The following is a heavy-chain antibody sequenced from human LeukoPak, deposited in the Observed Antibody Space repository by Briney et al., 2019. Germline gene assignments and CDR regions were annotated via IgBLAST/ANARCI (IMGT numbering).Heavy chain of an antibody. V-gene: IGHV3-9*01. CDR2: ISRNSGSI. J-gene: IGHJ4*02. D-gene: IGHD6-19*01. CDR3: AKDRQLYSSGWKDY. CDR1: GFTFDDYA. Sequence: GGSLRLSCAASGFTFDDYAMHWVRQAPGKGLEWVSGISRNSGSIGYADSVKGRFTISRDNAKNSLYLQMNSLRAEDTALYYCAKDRQLYSSGWKDYWGQGTLVTVSS.